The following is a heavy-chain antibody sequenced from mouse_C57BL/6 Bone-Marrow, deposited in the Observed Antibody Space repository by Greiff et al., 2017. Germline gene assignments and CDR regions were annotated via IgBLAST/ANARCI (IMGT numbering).Heavy chain of an antibody. J-gene: IGHJ4*01. D-gene: IGHD1-1*01. CDR2: SDPNSGGT. V-gene: IGHV1-72*01. CDR1: GYTFTSYW. CDR3: AREIYYYRWDAMDY. Sequence: QVQLQQPGAELVKPGASVKLSCKASGYTFTSYWMHWVKQRPGRGLEWIGRSDPNSGGTKYNEKFKSKATLTVDKPSSTAYMQLSSLTSEDSAVYYCAREIYYYRWDAMDYWGQGTSVTVSS.